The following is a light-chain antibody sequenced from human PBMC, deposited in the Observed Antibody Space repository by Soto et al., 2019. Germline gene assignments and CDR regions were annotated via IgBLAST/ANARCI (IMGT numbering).Light chain of an antibody. CDR1: QSISSY. Sequence: DILMTQSPSSLSASVGDRVTITCRASQSISSYLNWYQQKPGKAPKLLIYAASSLQSGVPSRFSGSESGTELTLTISSLQPEDFATNYCEQSYTTPPITFSKGTRLEIK. V-gene: IGKV1-39*01. CDR2: AAS. J-gene: IGKJ5*01. CDR3: EQSYTTPPIT.